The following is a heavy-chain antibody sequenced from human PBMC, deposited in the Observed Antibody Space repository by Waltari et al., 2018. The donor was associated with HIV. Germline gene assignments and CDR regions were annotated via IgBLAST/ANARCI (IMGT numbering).Heavy chain of an antibody. V-gene: IGHV1-18*01. CDR2: ISAYNGNT. J-gene: IGHJ6*02. CDR1: GYTFTSYG. D-gene: IGHD3-22*01. CDR3: AREEHYYDSSGYDPYYYYYGMDV. Sequence: QVQLVQSGAEVKKPGASVKVSCKASGYTFTSYGISWVRQAPGQGLEWKGWISAYNGNTNYAQKLQGRVTMTTDTSTSTAYMELRSLRSDDTAVYYCAREEHYYDSSGYDPYYYYYGMDVWGQGTTVTVSS.